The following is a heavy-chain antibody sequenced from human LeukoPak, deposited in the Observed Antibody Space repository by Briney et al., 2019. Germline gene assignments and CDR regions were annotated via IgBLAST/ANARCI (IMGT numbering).Heavy chain of an antibody. CDR2: IYYSGST. J-gene: IGHJ6*02. V-gene: IGHV4-39*07. CDR1: GGSISSSSYY. CDR3: ARGRIAKIVVVHSFSYGMDV. D-gene: IGHD3-22*01. Sequence: SETLSLTCTVSGGSISSSSYYWGWIRQPPGKGLEWIGSIYYSGSTYYNPSLKSRVTISVDTSKSQFSLKLSSVTAADTAVYYCARGRIAKIVVVHSFSYGMDVWGQGTTVTVSS.